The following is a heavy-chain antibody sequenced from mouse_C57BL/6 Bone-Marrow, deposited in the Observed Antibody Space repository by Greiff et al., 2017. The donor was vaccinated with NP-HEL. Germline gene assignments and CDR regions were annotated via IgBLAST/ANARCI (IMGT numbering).Heavy chain of an antibody. V-gene: IGHV5-6*01. CDR2: ISSGGMYT. J-gene: IGHJ3*01. CDR3: ARHDYYDYDGGFAY. Sequence: EVKLVESGGDLVKPGGSLKLSCAASGFTFSSYGLSWVRQPPDKRLEWVATISSGGMYTYYPDSVKGRFTISRDNAKNTLYLQMSSLKSEDTAMYYCARHDYYDYDGGFAYWGQGTLVTVSA. CDR1: GFTFSSYG. D-gene: IGHD2-4*01.